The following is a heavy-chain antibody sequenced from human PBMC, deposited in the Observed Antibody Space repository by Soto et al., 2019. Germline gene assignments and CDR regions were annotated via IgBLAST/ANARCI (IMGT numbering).Heavy chain of an antibody. CDR3: ATGGLNTPDY. V-gene: IGHV3-23*01. CDR1: GFTFSSYA. J-gene: IGHJ4*02. D-gene: IGHD2-21*02. CDR2: INDSGGST. Sequence: EVQLLESGGALVQPGGSLRLSCAASGFTFSSYAMSWDRQPPGKGLELLTLINDSGGSTYYEDSVKGRLIISRDDSNNTLYLQMKSLRAEHTAVYYCATGGLNTPDYWGQGTLVTVSS.